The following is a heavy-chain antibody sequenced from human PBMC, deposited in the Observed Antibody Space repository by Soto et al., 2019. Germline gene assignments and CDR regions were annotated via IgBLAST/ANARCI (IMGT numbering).Heavy chain of an antibody. Sequence: QVQLVGSGGGVVQPGRSLRLSCTASGFTFSRDSMLWVRQAPGEGLEWVSVISYDGKKKYYADSVKGRFTISRDNSKNTLFLQMDSLRIEDTAVYYCAGGYDWGDYWGQGMLVTVSS. J-gene: IGHJ4*02. CDR3: AGGYDWGDY. D-gene: IGHD5-12*01. V-gene: IGHV3-30*03. CDR1: GFTFSRDS. CDR2: ISYDGKKK.